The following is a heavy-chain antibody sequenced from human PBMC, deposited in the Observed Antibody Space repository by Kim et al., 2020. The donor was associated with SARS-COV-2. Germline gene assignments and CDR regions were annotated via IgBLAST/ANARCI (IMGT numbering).Heavy chain of an antibody. CDR2: ISAYNGNT. CDR1: GYTFTSYG. V-gene: IGHV1-18*04. CDR3: ARDARYCSSTSCPNFDY. J-gene: IGHJ4*02. Sequence: ASVKVSCKASGYTFTSYGISWVRQAPGQGLEWMGWISAYNGNTNYAQKLQGRVTMTTDTSTSTAYMELRSLRSDDTAVYYCARDARYCSSTSCPNFDYWGQGTLVTVSS. D-gene: IGHD2-2*01.